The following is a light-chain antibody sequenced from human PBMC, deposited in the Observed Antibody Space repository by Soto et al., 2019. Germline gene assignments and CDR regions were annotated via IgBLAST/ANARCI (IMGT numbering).Light chain of an antibody. CDR2: AAT. Sequence: DIQMTQSPSSLSASVGDRVTITCRASQSVNTYLNWYQKRQGKAPKLLIYAATSLQSGVPPRLSGSGSGTDCNLTISGLQPEDVATYYCQQRHNTPYTFGLGTMLEVK. J-gene: IGKJ2*01. CDR1: QSVNTY. V-gene: IGKV1-39*01. CDR3: QQRHNTPYT.